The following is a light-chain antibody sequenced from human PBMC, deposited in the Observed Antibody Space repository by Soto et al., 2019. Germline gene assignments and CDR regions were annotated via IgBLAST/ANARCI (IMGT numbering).Light chain of an antibody. J-gene: IGLJ1*01. CDR3: SSYTTSNPYV. Sequence: QSALTQPASVSGSPGHSITISCTGTNSDVGAYNYVSWYQQHPGRAPKLMLYDVSNRPSGVSNRFSGSKAGNTASLTISGLQAEDEADYYCSSYTTSNPYVFGTGTKLTVL. V-gene: IGLV2-14*01. CDR2: DVS. CDR1: NSDVGAYNY.